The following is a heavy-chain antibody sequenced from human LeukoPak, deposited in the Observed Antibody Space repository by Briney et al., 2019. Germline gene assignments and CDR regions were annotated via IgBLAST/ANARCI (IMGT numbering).Heavy chain of an antibody. CDR1: GFTFSSYS. D-gene: IGHD6-6*01. V-gene: IGHV3-21*01. CDR2: ISSSSSYI. J-gene: IGHJ4*02. CDR3: ARDFVVYSGSFWDY. Sequence: PGGSLRLSCAASGFTFSSYSMNWVRQAPGKGLEWVSSISSSSSYIYYADSVKGRFTISRDNAKNSLYLQMNSLRAEDTAVYYCARDFVVYSGSFWDYWGQGTLVTVSS.